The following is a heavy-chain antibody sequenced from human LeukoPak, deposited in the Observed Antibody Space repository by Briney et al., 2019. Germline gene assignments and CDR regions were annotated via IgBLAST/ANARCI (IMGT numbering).Heavy chain of an antibody. Sequence: SETLSLTCTVSGGSISGHYWSWIRQPPGKGLEWIGYIYFTGSSNYNPPLKSRLTISVDTSKNQFSLRLSSVTAADTAVYYCARDKYFEHWGQGTLVAVSS. CDR3: ARDKYFEH. V-gene: IGHV4-59*11. CDR1: GGSISGHY. CDR2: IYFTGSS. J-gene: IGHJ1*01.